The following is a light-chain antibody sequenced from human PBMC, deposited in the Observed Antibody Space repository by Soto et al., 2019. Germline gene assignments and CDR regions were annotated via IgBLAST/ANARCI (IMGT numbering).Light chain of an antibody. Sequence: AIPMTQSPSSLSASVGDRVTITCRASQDIRNDLGWYQQKPGKAPKSLIYGAYNLQSGAPSRFSASASGTDFTLTISSLQPEDFATYYCLQDHDYPLTFGGGTKVEIK. CDR1: QDIRND. V-gene: IGKV1-6*01. J-gene: IGKJ4*01. CDR2: GAY. CDR3: LQDHDYPLT.